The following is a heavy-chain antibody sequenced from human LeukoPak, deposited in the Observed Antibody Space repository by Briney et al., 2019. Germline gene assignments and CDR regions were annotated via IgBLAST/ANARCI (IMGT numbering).Heavy chain of an antibody. D-gene: IGHD5-18*01. J-gene: IGHJ4*02. Sequence: GGSLRLSCAASGFTFSSYAMHWVRQAPGKGLEWVAVISYDGSNKYYADSVKGRFTISRDNSKNTLYLQMNSLRAEDTAVYYCARPRGGYSYGFGYWGQGTLVTVSS. CDR1: GFTFSSYA. CDR2: ISYDGSNK. V-gene: IGHV3-30*04. CDR3: ARPRGGYSYGFGY.